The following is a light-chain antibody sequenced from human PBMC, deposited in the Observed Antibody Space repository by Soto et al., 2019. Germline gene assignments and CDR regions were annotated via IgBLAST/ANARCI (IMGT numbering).Light chain of an antibody. CDR3: QSYDSRLSGYVV. V-gene: IGLV1-40*01. CDR1: SSNIGAGYD. Sequence: QSVLTQPPSVSGAPGQTVTISCTGGSSNIGAGYDVHWYQQLPGTAPKLLIYANSNRPSGVPDRFSGSKSGTSASLAVTGLQAEDEADYYCQSYDSRLSGYVVFGGGTKVTVL. CDR2: ANS. J-gene: IGLJ2*01.